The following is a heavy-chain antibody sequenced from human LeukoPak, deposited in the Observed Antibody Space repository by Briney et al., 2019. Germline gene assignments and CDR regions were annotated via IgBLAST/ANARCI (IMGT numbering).Heavy chain of an antibody. V-gene: IGHV3-74*01. J-gene: IGHJ1*01. CDR3: ARAPSEIGGYYPEYFRH. CDR2: IKSDGST. D-gene: IGHD3-22*01. Sequence: GGSLRLSCAASGFTFSSYWMHWVRHAPGKGLVWVSRIKSDGSTSYADSVKGRFTVSRDNAKNTVSLQMNSLRAEDTGVYYCARAPSEIGGYYPEYFRHWDQGTLVIVSS. CDR1: GFTFSSYW.